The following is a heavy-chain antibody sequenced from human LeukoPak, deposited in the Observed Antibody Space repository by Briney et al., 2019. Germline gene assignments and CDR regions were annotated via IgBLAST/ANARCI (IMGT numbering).Heavy chain of an antibody. CDR1: GYTFTRYF. CDR3: ARSTDEGNWFDP. Sequence: ASVTVSCTASGYTFTRYFIHWVRQAPGQGLEWMGIINPSGGSTSYAQKFQGRVTMTRDTSTSTVYMELSSLRSEDTAVYYCARSTDEGNWFDPWGQGTLVTVSS. J-gene: IGHJ5*02. D-gene: IGHD5-24*01. V-gene: IGHV1-46*01. CDR2: INPSGGST.